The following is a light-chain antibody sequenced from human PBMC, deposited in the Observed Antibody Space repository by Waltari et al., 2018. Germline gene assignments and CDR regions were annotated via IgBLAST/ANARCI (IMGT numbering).Light chain of an antibody. CDR1: QSFSSSY. V-gene: IGKV3-20*01. J-gene: IGKJ2*01. CDR3: QQYGSSPYT. Sequence: EIVLTQSPGTLSLSAGERATLSCRASQSFSSSYLAWYQQKPGQTPRLLIYGASTRATGIPDRFSGSGSGTDFTLTINRLEPEDFAVYYCQQYGSSPYTFGQGTKLEIK. CDR2: GAS.